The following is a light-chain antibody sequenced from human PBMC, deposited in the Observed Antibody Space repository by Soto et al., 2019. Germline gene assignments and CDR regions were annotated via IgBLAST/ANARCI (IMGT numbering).Light chain of an antibody. CDR2: WAS. CDR3: QPYYSTPWT. CDR1: QSVLYSADNKNY. Sequence: DIVMTQAPDSLAVSLGERATINCKSSQSVLYSADNKNYLAWYQQKPGQPPKLLIYWASTRESGVPDRFSGSGSGTDFTLTISSLQAEAVAVYYCQPYYSTPWTFGQGTNVEIK. J-gene: IGKJ1*01. V-gene: IGKV4-1*01.